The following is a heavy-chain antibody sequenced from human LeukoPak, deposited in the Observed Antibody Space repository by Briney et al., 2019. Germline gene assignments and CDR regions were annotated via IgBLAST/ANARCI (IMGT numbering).Heavy chain of an antibody. D-gene: IGHD3-22*01. V-gene: IGHV3-7*01. CDR1: GFTFSSYR. J-gene: IGHJ4*02. CDR3: ARERLNYYDSSGPFDY. Sequence: GGSLRLSCAASGFTFSSYRMYWVRQAPGKGLEWVANIKQDGSEKYYVDSVKGRFTISRDNAKNSLYLQMNSLRAEDTAVYYCARERLNYYDSSGPFDYWGQGTLVTVSS. CDR2: IKQDGSEK.